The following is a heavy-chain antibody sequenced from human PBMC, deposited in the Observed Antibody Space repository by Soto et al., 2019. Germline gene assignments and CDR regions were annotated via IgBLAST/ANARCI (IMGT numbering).Heavy chain of an antibody. V-gene: IGHV4-34*01. CDR1: GGSFSGYY. J-gene: IGHJ4*02. D-gene: IGHD4-17*01. CDR3: ARVPDGDYLDY. CDR2: INHSGST. Sequence: SETLSLTCAVYGGSFSGYYWSWIRQPPGKGLEWIGEINHSGSTNYNPSLKSRVTISVDTSKNQFSLKLSSVTAADTAVYYCARVPDGDYLDYWGQGTLVTVSS.